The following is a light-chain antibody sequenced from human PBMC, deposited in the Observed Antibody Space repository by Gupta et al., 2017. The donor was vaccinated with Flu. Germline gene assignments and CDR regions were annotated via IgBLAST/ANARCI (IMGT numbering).Light chain of an antibody. CDR1: SSNIGNNY. V-gene: IGLV1-51*02. CDR2: ENN. J-gene: IGLJ1*01. Sequence: KVTISCSGSSSNIGNNYVSWYQQRPGTAPKLLIYENNKRPSGIPDRFSGSKSGTSATLGITGLQTGDEADYYCGTWDSSRSDYVFGTGTKVTVL. CDR3: GTWDSSRSDYV.